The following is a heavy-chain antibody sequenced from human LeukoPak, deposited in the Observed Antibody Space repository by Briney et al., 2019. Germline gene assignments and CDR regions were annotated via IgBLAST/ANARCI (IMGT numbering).Heavy chain of an antibody. CDR2: ISNSGSTI. V-gene: IGHV3-48*03. J-gene: IGHJ3*02. CDR3: ARGYPSGWYEYDAFDI. D-gene: IGHD6-19*01. Sequence: PGGSLRLSCAASGFTFSSYEMNWVRQAPGAGLEWVSYISNSGSTIYYADSVKGRFTISRDNAKNSLYLQMNSLRAEDTAVYYCARGYPSGWYEYDAFDIWGQGTMVTVSS. CDR1: GFTFSSYE.